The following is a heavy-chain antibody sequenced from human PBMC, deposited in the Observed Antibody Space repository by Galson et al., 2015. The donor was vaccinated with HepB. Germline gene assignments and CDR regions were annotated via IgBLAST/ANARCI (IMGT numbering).Heavy chain of an antibody. V-gene: IGHV3-33*06. D-gene: IGHD5-24*01. J-gene: IGHJ3*02. CDR3: AKEGMATISGGAFDI. CDR2: IWYDGSNK. Sequence: SLRLSCAASGFTFSSYGMHWVRQAPGKGLGWVAVIWYDGSNKYYADSVKGRFTISRDNSKNTLYLQMNSLRAEDTAVYYCAKEGMATISGGAFDIWGQGTMVTVSS. CDR1: GFTFSSYG.